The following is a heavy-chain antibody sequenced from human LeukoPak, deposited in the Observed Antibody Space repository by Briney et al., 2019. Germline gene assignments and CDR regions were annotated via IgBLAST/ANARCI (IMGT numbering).Heavy chain of an antibody. CDR2: IYYSGST. Sequence: SETLSPTCTVSGGSISSYYWSWIRQPPGKGLEWIGYIYYSGSTNYNPSLKSRVTISVDRFKNHFSLKLKSVTAADTAVYYCARGFWSGYYNSNWFDPWGQGTLVTVSS. D-gene: IGHD3-3*01. V-gene: IGHV4-59*12. CDR1: GGSISSYY. J-gene: IGHJ5*02. CDR3: ARGFWSGYYNSNWFDP.